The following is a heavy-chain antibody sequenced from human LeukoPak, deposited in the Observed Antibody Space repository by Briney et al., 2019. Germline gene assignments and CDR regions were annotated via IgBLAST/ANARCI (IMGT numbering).Heavy chain of an antibody. V-gene: IGHV1-46*01. D-gene: IGHD5-24*01. CDR3: ARIRDGYNDAYDL. CDR1: GGTFSSYA. Sequence: ASVKVSCKASGGTFSSYAISWVRQAPGQVLEWMGLINPDGGNTNYAQNFQGRVTLTRDTSTSTVYMELSSLRSEDTAIYYCARIRDGYNDAYDLWGQGTVVTVPS. J-gene: IGHJ3*01. CDR2: INPDGGNT.